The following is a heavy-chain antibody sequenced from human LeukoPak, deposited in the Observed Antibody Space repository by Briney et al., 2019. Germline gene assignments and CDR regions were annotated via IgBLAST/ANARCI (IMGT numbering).Heavy chain of an antibody. J-gene: IGHJ3*01. CDR3: ARDYGTTVVARGAFAV. Sequence: GRSLRLSCAASGFTFSTYGMHWVRQAPGKGLEWVAVIWYDGSNKYYADSGKGRFTISRDNSKNTLYLQMNSLRAEDTAVYFCARDYGTTVVARGAFAVWGQGTMVTVSS. V-gene: IGHV3-33*08. D-gene: IGHD4-23*01. CDR1: GFTFSTYG. CDR2: IWYDGSNK.